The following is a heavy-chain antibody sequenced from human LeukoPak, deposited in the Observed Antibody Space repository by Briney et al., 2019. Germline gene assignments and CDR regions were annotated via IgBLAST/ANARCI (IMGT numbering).Heavy chain of an antibody. J-gene: IGHJ6*03. CDR3: ARGIVGATRYYYYYMDV. D-gene: IGHD1-26*01. V-gene: IGHV3-21*01. CDR2: ISSSSSYT. Sequence: GGSLRLSCAASGFTVSSNYMNWVRQAPGKGLEWVSSISSSSSYTYYADSVKGRFTISRDNAKNSLYLQMNSLRAEDTAVYYCARGIVGATRYYYYYMDVWGKGTTVTVSS. CDR1: GFTVSSNY.